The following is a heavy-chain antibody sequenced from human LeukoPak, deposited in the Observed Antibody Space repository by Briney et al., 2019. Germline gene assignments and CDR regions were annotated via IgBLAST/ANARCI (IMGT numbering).Heavy chain of an antibody. J-gene: IGHJ4*02. V-gene: IGHV4-34*01. CDR2: INHSGST. D-gene: IGHD6-19*01. Sequence: PSETLSLTCAVYNESFNDYYWNWIRQSPGKGLEWIGEINHSGSTNYNPSLKSRVTISVDTPKNQFSLKLSSVTAADTAVYYCASLQYSSGWPFDYWGQGTLVTVSS. CDR3: ASLQYSSGWPFDY. CDR1: NESFNDYY.